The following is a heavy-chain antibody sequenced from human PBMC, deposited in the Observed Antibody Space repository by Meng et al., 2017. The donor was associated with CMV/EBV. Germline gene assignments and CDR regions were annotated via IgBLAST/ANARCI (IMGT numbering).Heavy chain of an antibody. CDR2: ISYDGSNK. J-gene: IGHJ4*02. CDR1: GFTFSSYA. D-gene: IGHD4-17*01. V-gene: IGHV3-30-3*01. CDR3: ARDRGDYLYYFDY. Sequence: GQLVGFGGGVVQPGRSLRLSCAASGFTFSSYAMHWVRQAPGKGLEWVAVISYDGSNKYYADSVKGRFTISRDNSKNTLYLQMNSLRAEDTAVYYCARDRGDYLYYFDYWGQGTLVTVSS.